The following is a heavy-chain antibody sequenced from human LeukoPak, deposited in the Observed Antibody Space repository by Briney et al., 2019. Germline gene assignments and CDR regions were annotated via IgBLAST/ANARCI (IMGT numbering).Heavy chain of an antibody. D-gene: IGHD1-26*01. V-gene: IGHV4-31*03. CDR1: GGSISSGDYY. CDR2: IYYSGST. J-gene: IGHJ4*02. CDR3: ARAEWELGGGLFDY. Sequence: SETPSLTCTVSGGSISSGDYYWSWIRQHPGKGLECIGYIYYSGSTYYNPSLKSRVTISVDTSKNQFSLKLSSVTAADTAVYYCARAEWELGGGLFDYWGQGTLVTVSS.